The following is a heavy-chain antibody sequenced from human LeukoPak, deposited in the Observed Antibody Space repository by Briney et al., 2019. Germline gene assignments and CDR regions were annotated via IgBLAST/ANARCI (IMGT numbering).Heavy chain of an antibody. V-gene: IGHV3-9*01. CDR1: GFTFDNYA. D-gene: IGHD3-3*01. J-gene: IGHJ4*02. CDR2: ISWNGGGI. Sequence: GGSLRLSCVVSGFTFDNYAIHWVRQAPGKGLEWVSGISWNGGGIGYADSVKGRFTISRDNAKNSLYLQMNSLTNEDTALYYCTREGDGYYFDSWGQGTLVTVSS. CDR3: TREGDGYYFDS.